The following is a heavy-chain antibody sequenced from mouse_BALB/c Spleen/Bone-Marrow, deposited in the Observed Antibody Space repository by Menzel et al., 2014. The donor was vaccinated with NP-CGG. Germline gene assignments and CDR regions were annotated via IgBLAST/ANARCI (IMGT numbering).Heavy chain of an antibody. CDR2: INPSNGGT. Sequence: QVQLQQSGAELVKPGASVKLSCKASGYTFTSYYMYWVKQRPGQGLEWIGGINPSNGGTNFNEKFKSKATLTVDKSSSTAYMQLSSLTSEDSAVYYCTRSNYGYWYFDVWGAGTTVTVSS. V-gene: IGHV1S81*02. J-gene: IGHJ1*01. CDR3: TRSNYGYWYFDV. CDR1: GYTFTSYY. D-gene: IGHD1-1*01.